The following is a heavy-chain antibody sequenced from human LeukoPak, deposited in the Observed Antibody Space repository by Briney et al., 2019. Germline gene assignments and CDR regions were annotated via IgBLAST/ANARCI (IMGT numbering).Heavy chain of an antibody. D-gene: IGHD3/OR15-3a*01. Sequence: GGSLRLSCAASGFSFSSYAMHWVRQAPGKGPEWVAVISYDGNNKYYGDSVKGRFTISRDKSKNTLYLQMNSLRTEDTAVYYCARDRNYDFWRQYFQNRGQGALVTVSS. V-gene: IGHV3-30*01. J-gene: IGHJ4*02. CDR3: ARDRNYDFWRQYFQN. CDR2: ISYDGNNK. CDR1: GFSFSSYA.